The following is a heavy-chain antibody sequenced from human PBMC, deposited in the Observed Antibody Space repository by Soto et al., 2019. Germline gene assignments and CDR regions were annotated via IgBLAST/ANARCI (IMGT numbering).Heavy chain of an antibody. CDR2: IHSDVTT. J-gene: IGHJ5*02. Sequence: GGSLRLSCAASGFSVSSNSMSWVRQAPGKGMEWVSVIHSDVTTYYADSVKGRFIISRDNSKDTLYLQMNKLRTEDTAVYYCARELSGSWYNWFDPWGQGTLVTVSS. V-gene: IGHV3-53*01. CDR3: ARELSGSWYNWFDP. CDR1: GFSVSSNS. D-gene: IGHD5-12*01.